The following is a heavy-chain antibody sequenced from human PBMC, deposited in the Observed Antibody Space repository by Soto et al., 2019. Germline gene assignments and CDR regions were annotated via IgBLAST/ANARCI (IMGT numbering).Heavy chain of an antibody. CDR2: ISAYNGNT. J-gene: IGHJ3*02. CDR3: ARARTTGDLDAFDI. V-gene: IGHV1-18*01. D-gene: IGHD1-1*01. Sequence: ASVKVSCKASGYTFTSYGISWVRQALGQGLEWMGWISAYNGNTNYAQKLQGRVTMTTDTSTSTAYMELRSLRSDDTAVYYCARARTTGDLDAFDIWGQGTTVTVSS. CDR1: GYTFTSYG.